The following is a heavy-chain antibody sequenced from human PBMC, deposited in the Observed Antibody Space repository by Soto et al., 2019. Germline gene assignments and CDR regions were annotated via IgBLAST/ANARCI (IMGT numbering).Heavy chain of an antibody. CDR3: ARDRSTIFGVVTPIDY. CDR2: ISSSGSTI. V-gene: IGHV3-48*02. Sequence: GGSLRLSCVASGFTFSPYGMNWVRQAPGKGLEWVSYISSSGSTIHYADSVRGRFTVSRDNVKNTLYLEMNGLRDEDTAVYYCARDRSTIFGVVTPIDYWGQGTLVTGSS. D-gene: IGHD3-3*01. CDR1: GFTFSPYG. J-gene: IGHJ4*02.